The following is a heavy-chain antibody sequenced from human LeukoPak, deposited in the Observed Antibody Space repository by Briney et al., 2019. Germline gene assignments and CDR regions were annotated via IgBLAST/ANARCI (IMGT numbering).Heavy chain of an antibody. Sequence: GGSLRLSCAASGFTFSSNWMHWVRQAPGKGLVWVSRIKSDGSSTSYADSVKGRFTISRDNAKNTLYLQMNSLRAEDTAVYYCARDGSGYDWGAFDYWGQGTLVTVSS. D-gene: IGHD5-12*01. CDR3: ARDGSGYDWGAFDY. V-gene: IGHV3-74*01. J-gene: IGHJ4*02. CDR2: IKSDGSST. CDR1: GFTFSSNW.